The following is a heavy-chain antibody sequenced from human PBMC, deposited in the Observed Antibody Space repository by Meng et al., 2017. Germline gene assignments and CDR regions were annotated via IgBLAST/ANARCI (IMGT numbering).Heavy chain of an antibody. D-gene: IGHD6-13*01. CDR3: ARGDIAAAGRSPYFDY. CDR1: GGSISSSNW. Sequence: SETLSLTCAVSGGSISSSNWWSWVRQPPGKGLEWIGEIYHSGSTNYNPSLKSRVTISVDKSKNQFSLKLSSVTAADTAAYYCARGDIAAAGRSPYFDYWGQGTLVTVSS. J-gene: IGHJ4*02. V-gene: IGHV4-4*02. CDR2: IYHSGST.